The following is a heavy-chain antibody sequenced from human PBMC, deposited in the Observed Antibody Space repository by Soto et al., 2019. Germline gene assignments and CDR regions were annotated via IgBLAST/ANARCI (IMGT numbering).Heavy chain of an antibody. CDR2: LSSSGDNT. J-gene: IGHJ4*02. V-gene: IGHV3-23*01. CDR1: GFTLSNYA. Sequence: EVQLLESGGGLVQPGGSLRLSCAASGFTLSNYAMSWVRQAPGKGLEWVSSLSSSGDNTYYADSVKGRFTISRDNSKNRRYLQVNSLRVDDTAVYYCAKLVGRDGGYWGQGTLVTVSS. D-gene: IGHD3-10*01. CDR3: AKLVGRDGGY.